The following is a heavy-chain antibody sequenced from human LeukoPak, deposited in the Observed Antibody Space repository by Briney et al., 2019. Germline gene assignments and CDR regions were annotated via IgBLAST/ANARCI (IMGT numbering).Heavy chain of an antibody. Sequence: GRSLRLSCAASGFTFSSYGMHWVRQAPGKGLEWVAVISYDGSNKYYADSMKGRFTISRDNSKNTLYLQMNSLRAEDTAVYYCAAESRWLLVDYWGQGTLVTVSS. D-gene: IGHD5-24*01. J-gene: IGHJ4*02. V-gene: IGHV3-30*03. CDR3: AAESRWLLVDY. CDR1: GFTFSSYG. CDR2: ISYDGSNK.